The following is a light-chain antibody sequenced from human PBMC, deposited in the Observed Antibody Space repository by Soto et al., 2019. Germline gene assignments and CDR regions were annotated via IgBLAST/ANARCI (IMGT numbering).Light chain of an antibody. Sequence: QSVLTQPPSVSGAPGQRVTISCTGSSSNIGAGYDVHWYQQLPGTAPKLLIYGNSNRPSGVPDRFSGSKSGTSGSLAITGLQAEDEADYYCQSYHSSRSGVVFGGGTKLTVL. V-gene: IGLV1-40*01. CDR2: GNS. CDR1: SSNIGAGYD. CDR3: QSYHSSRSGVV. J-gene: IGLJ2*01.